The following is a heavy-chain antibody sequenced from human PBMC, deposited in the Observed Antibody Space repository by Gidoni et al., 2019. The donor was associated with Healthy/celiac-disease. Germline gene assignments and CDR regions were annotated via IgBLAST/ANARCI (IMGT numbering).Heavy chain of an antibody. J-gene: IGHJ4*02. D-gene: IGHD3-3*01. Sequence: EVQLVESGGGLVKPGVSLRLSCAASGFTCSSYSMNWVRQAPGKGLEWVSSISSSSSYIYYADSVKGRFTISRDNAKNSLYLQMNSLRAEDTAVYYCARDRTIFGVVIPFDYWGQGTLVTVSS. V-gene: IGHV3-21*01. CDR2: ISSSSSYI. CDR1: GFTCSSYS. CDR3: ARDRTIFGVVIPFDY.